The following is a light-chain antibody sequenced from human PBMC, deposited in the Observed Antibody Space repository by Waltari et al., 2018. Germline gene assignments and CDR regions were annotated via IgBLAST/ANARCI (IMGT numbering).Light chain of an antibody. Sequence: DIQMPQSPSSLSASVADTVTITCRTNQGIGNYLAWYQQKPGKSPKPLIYYASHLESGVPSRFSGSGSGTDFTLTISSLQPEDFATYNCQQHNSNPPTFGQGTKVEIK. CDR1: QGIGNY. CDR3: QQHNSNPPT. CDR2: YAS. V-gene: IGKV1-16*01. J-gene: IGKJ1*01.